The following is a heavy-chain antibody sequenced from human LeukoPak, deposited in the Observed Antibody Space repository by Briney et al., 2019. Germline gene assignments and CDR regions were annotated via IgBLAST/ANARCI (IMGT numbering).Heavy chain of an antibody. V-gene: IGHV3-21*01. D-gene: IGHD2-15*01. Sequence: SGGSLRLSCAASGFTFSSYSMNWVRQAPGKGLEWVSSISSSSSYIYYADSVKGRFTISRDNAKNSLYLQMNSLRAEDTAVYYCARDGGGSNDAFDIWGQGTMVTVSS. CDR3: ARDGGGSNDAFDI. CDR2: ISSSSSYI. J-gene: IGHJ3*02. CDR1: GFTFSSYS.